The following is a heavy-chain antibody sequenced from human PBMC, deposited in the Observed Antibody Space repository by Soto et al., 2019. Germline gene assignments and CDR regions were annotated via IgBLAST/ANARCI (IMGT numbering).Heavy chain of an antibody. CDR3: ETYLADYGYFDY. CDR2: ISSSSYI. D-gene: IGHD3-10*01. CDR1: GFTFSSYS. Sequence: GGSLRLSCAASGFTFSSYSMNWVRQAPGKGLEWVSSISSSSYIYYADSVKGRFTISRDNAKNSLYLQMNSLRAEDTAVYYCETYLADYGYFDYWGQGTLVTVSS. V-gene: IGHV3-21*01. J-gene: IGHJ4*02.